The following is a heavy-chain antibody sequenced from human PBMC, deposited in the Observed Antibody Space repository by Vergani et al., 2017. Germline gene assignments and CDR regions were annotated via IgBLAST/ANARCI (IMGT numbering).Heavy chain of an antibody. D-gene: IGHD6-13*01. J-gene: IGHJ6*03. CDR2: ISASGSTI. CDR1: GFTFSHYS. Sequence: EVDLVESGGGLAQPGGSLRLSCEASGFTFSHYSMNWVRQAPGKGLEWVSSISASGSTIHYADSVKGRFTISRDNAKNSLFLQMNSLRADDTAVYFCARSSSGYTSSWFKGGYYFYMDVWGKGTTVTVSS. V-gene: IGHV3-48*04. CDR3: ARSSSGYTSSWFKGGYYFYMDV.